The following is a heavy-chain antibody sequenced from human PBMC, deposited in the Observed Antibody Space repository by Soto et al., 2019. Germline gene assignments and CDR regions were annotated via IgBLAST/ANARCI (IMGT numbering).Heavy chain of an antibody. CDR2: ISGSGGST. Sequence: GGSLRLSCAASGFTFSSYAMSWVRQAPGKGLEWVSGISGSGGSTYYADSVKGRFTISRDNSKNTLYLQMNSLRAEDTAVYYCAKGTYYYGSAPYYFDYWGQGTLVTVSS. CDR1: GFTFSSYA. V-gene: IGHV3-23*01. CDR3: AKGTYYYGSAPYYFDY. J-gene: IGHJ4*02. D-gene: IGHD3-10*01.